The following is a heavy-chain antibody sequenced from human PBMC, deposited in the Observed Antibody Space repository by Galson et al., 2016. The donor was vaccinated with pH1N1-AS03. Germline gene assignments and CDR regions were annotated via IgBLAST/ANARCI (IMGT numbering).Heavy chain of an antibody. CDR2: IKGDGSEK. CDR1: GFTFTGYW. CDR3: ARYARGPSF. Sequence: SLRLSCAASGFTFTGYWMSWVRQAPGKGLEWVANIKGDGSEKVYVDSVKGRFTISRDNAKNSLYLQMDSLRAEDTAVYYCARYARGPSFGGQGTLVTVSS. V-gene: IGHV3-7*01. J-gene: IGHJ4*02.